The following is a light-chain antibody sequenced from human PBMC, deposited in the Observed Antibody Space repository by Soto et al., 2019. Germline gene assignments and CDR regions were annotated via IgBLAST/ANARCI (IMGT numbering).Light chain of an antibody. CDR1: SRDVGGYNY. CDR3: SSYISSSTFVV. CDR2: EVS. Sequence: QSALTQPASVSGSPGQSITISCTGTSRDVGGYNYVSWHQQHPGKAPKVIITEVSNRPSGVSNRFSGSKSRNTASLTISGLQAEDEADYYCSSYISSSTFVVFGGGTKLTVL. J-gene: IGLJ2*01. V-gene: IGLV2-14*01.